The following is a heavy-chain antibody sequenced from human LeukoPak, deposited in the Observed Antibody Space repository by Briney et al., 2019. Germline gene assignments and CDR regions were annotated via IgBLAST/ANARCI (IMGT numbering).Heavy chain of an antibody. CDR3: ARERYYDSSGYPVYFDY. V-gene: IGHV1-2*02. CDR2: INPNSGGT. Sequence: ASVKVSCKASGYTFTGYYMHWVRQAPGQGLEWMGWINPNSGGTNYAQKFQGRVTMTRDTSISTAYMELSRLRSDDTAVYYCARERYYDSSGYPVYFDYWGQGPWSPSPQ. J-gene: IGHJ4*02. D-gene: IGHD3-22*01. CDR1: GYTFTGYY.